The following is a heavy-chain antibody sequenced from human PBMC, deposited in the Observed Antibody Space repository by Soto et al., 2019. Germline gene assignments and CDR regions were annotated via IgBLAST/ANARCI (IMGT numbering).Heavy chain of an antibody. V-gene: IGHV4-4*09. CDR2: IYNSGST. D-gene: IGHD3-9*01. J-gene: IGHJ4*02. CDR3: AKGSHYDILTAYHAFDF. Sequence: SETLSLTCSVSGGSIRSFSWSWIRQPPGRGLEWIGYIYNSGSTNYNPSLKSRATISVDTSKNQFSLTLTSVTAEDTAMYYCAKGSHYDILTAYHAFDFWGQGTLVTVSS. CDR1: GGSIRSFS.